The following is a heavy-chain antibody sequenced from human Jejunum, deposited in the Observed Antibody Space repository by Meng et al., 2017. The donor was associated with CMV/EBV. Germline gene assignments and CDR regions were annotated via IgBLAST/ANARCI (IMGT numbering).Heavy chain of an antibody. CDR3: ARGAGSSSSRRSLDY. CDR1: EFTVSNNY. D-gene: IGHD6-6*01. J-gene: IGHJ4*03. CDR2: IYSGGST. Sequence: VRRGGWGGRLVPLGGSLRLSGAASEFTVSNNYMGWVCQAQGKGLEWVSVIYSGGSTSYADSVKDRFTISRDTSKNTVYLQMDSLRAEDTAVYYCARGAGSSSSRRSLDYWGQGTLVTVSS. V-gene: IGHV3-66*01.